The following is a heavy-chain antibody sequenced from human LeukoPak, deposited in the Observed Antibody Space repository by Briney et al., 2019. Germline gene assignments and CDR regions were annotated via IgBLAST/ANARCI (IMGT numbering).Heavy chain of an antibody. CDR3: ARAVEGYFDY. Sequence: GGSLRLSCAASGFTVSSNYMSWVRQAPGKGLEWVSSISSSSSYIYYADSVKGRFTISRDNAKNSLYLQMNSLRAGDTAVYYCARAVEGYFDYWGQGTLVTVSS. J-gene: IGHJ4*02. V-gene: IGHV3-21*01. CDR1: GFTVSSNY. CDR2: ISSSSSYI.